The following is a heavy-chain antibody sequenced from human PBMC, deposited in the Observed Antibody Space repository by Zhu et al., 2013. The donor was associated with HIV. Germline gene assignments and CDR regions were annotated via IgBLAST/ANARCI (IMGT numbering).Heavy chain of an antibody. CDR2: ISTFNGKT. V-gene: IGHV1-18*01. CDR3: ARGEANWGPKVGLDI. J-gene: IGHJ3*02. Sequence: QVQLVQSGPEVKKPGASVKVSCKASGYTFTSYGLSWVRQAPGQGLEWMGWISTFNGKTYSAQNFQGRVTMTTDTSTRTAYMELSSLRSDDTAVYYXARGEANWGPKVGLDIWGQGTMVTVSS. D-gene: IGHD7-27*01. CDR1: GYTFTSYG.